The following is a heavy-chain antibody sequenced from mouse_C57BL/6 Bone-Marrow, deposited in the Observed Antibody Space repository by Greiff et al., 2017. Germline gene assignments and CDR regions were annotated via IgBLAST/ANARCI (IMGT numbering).Heavy chain of an antibody. CDR1: GYTFTSYG. CDR3: ARWPWFAY. Sequence: QVQLQQSGAELARPGASVKLSCKASGYTFTSYGISWVKQSNGQGLEWIGEIYPRSGNTYYNEKFKGKATLTADKSSSTAYMELRSLTSEDSAVFFCARWPWFAYWGQGTLVTVSA. V-gene: IGHV1-81*01. J-gene: IGHJ3*01. CDR2: IYPRSGNT.